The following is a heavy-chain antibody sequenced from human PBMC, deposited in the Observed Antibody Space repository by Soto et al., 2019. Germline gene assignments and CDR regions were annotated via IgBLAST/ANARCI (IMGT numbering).Heavy chain of an antibody. V-gene: IGHV1-3*01. J-gene: IGHJ5*02. CDR3: ARAPVAVAGNWFAH. D-gene: IGHD6-19*01. Sequence: ASVKVSCKASGYTFTSYAMHWVRQAPGQRLEWMGWINAGNGNTKYSQKFQGRVTITRDTSASTAYMELSSLRSEDTAVYYCARAPVAVAGNWFAHWGQGTLVTVSS. CDR1: GYTFTSYA. CDR2: INAGNGNT.